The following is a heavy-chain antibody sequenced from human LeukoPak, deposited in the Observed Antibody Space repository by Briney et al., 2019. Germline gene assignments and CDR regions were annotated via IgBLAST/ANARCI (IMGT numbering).Heavy chain of an antibody. D-gene: IGHD4-17*01. CDR2: ISFGGTNK. V-gene: IGHV3-30*04. Sequence: GRSLRLSCTASGVSLSNYAMHWVRRPPGRGLERVAVISFGGTNKHSGDSVEGRFSVSRDNSKNTLYLQMNSLRPDDTAMYYCATDYGDYEPIDYWGQGTLVTVSS. CDR1: GVSLSNYA. J-gene: IGHJ4*02. CDR3: ATDYGDYEPIDY.